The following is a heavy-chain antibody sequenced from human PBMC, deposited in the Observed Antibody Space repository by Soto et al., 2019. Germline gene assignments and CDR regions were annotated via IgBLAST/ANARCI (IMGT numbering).Heavy chain of an antibody. Sequence: GESLKISCKGSGYSFTSYLIGWVRQMPGKDLEWMGIIYPGDSDTRYSPSFQGQVTISADKSISTAYLQWSSLKASDTAMYYCARLSGCSSPRCYTHMDVWGQGTTVTVSS. CDR3: ARLSGCSSPRCYTHMDV. D-gene: IGHD2-2*02. CDR2: IYPGDSDT. J-gene: IGHJ6*02. V-gene: IGHV5-51*01. CDR1: GYSFTSYL.